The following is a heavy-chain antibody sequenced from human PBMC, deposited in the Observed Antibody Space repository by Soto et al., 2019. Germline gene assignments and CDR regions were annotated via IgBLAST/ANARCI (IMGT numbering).Heavy chain of an antibody. CDR3: AAYSSGWSSFDY. Sequence: SETLSLTCAVYGGSFSGYYWSWIRQPPGKGLEWIGEINHSGSTNYNPSLKSRVTISVDTSKNQFSLKLSSVTAADTAVYYCAAYSSGWSSFDYWGQGTLVTVSS. CDR1: GGSFSGYY. J-gene: IGHJ4*02. D-gene: IGHD6-19*01. CDR2: INHSGST. V-gene: IGHV4-34*01.